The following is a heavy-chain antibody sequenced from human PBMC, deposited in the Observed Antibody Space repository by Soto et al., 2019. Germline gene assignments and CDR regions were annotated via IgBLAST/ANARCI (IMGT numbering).Heavy chain of an antibody. CDR2: ISGSGGST. CDR1: GFTFSSYA. CDR3: ARQYSSSWYSLFDGMDV. V-gene: IGHV3-23*01. Sequence: PGGSLRLSCAASGFTFSSYAMSWVRQAPGKGLEWVSAISGSGGSTYYADSVKGRFTISRDNSKNTLYLQMNSLRAEDTAVYYCARQYSSSWYSLFDGMDVWGQGTTVTVSS. D-gene: IGHD6-13*01. J-gene: IGHJ6*02.